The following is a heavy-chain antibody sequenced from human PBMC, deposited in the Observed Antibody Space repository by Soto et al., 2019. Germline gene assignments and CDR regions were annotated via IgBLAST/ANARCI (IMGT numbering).Heavy chain of an antibody. V-gene: IGHV3-30-3*01. Sequence: QVQLVESGGGVVQPGRSLRLSCAASGFTFSSYAMHWVRQAPGKGLEWVAVISYDGSNKYYADSVKGRFTISRDNSKNTLDLQMNSLRAEDTAVYYCARCYSSSWYYYYYGMDVWGQGTTVTVSS. J-gene: IGHJ6*02. D-gene: IGHD6-13*01. CDR3: ARCYSSSWYYYYYGMDV. CDR1: GFTFSSYA. CDR2: ISYDGSNK.